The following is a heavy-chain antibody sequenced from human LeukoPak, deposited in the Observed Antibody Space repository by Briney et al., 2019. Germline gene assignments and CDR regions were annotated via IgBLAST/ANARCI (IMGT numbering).Heavy chain of an antibody. D-gene: IGHD3-3*01. Sequence: ASVKVSCKASGYTFTSYGISWVRQAPGQGLEWMGWISAYNGNTNYAQKLQGRVTMTTDTSTSTAYMELRSLRSDDTAVYYCAREAYDFWSGYPRYFDLWGRGTLVTVSS. V-gene: IGHV1-18*01. CDR1: GYTFTSYG. CDR3: AREAYDFWSGYPRYFDL. J-gene: IGHJ2*01. CDR2: ISAYNGNT.